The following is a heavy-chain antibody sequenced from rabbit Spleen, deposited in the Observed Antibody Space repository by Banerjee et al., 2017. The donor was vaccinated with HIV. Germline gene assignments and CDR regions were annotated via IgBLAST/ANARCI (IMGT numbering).Heavy chain of an antibody. V-gene: IGHV1S40*01. Sequence: QSLEESGGGLVKPEGSLTLTCKASGVSFNDKDVMCWVRQAPGKGLEWISCIDADTRGTTDYATWAKGRFTISKTSSTTVTLQMTSLTAADTATYFCARDGAGGSYFALWGQGTLVTVS. D-gene: IGHD8-1*01. J-gene: IGHJ3*01. CDR2: IDADTRGTT. CDR3: ARDGAGGSYFAL. CDR1: GVSFNDKDV.